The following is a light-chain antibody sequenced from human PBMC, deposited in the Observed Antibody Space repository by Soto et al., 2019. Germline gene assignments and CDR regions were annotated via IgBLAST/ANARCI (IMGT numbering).Light chain of an antibody. CDR2: DAT. CDR1: QIIARW. Sequence: DIQLTQSPSTLSAAIGDSVTLTYRASQIIARWLAWYQQKPGKAPSLVIYDATKLQSGVPSRFSATASGAEFTLTISGLQAEDFSTYYCLQYNTVPHSFGQGTRLE. V-gene: IGKV1-5*01. J-gene: IGKJ2*03. CDR3: LQYNTVPHS.